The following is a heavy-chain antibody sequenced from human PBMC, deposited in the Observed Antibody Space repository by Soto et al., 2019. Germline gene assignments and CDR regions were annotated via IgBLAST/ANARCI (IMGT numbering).Heavy chain of an antibody. CDR2: ISPYNGNT. D-gene: IGHD3-22*01. CDR1: GYTFVSYG. CDR3: VRAPNFFDSRGYYDH. J-gene: IGHJ5*02. V-gene: IGHV1-18*04. Sequence: QIQLVQSAAEVKKPGASVKVSCKTSGYTFVSYGISWVRQAPGQGLEWMGWISPYNGNTNFAQRFRGRVTLTTDTSTALVHMALARLKSDDTAVYYCVRAPNFFDSRGYYDHWGQGTLITVSS.